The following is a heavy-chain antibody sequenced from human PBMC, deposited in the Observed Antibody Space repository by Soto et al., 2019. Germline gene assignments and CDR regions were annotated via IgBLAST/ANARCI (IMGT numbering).Heavy chain of an antibody. V-gene: IGHV3-21*01. J-gene: IGHJ4*02. CDR3: ARDPANSDYFDY. Sequence: GGSLRLSCAASGFTFSSYSMNWVRQAPGKGLEWVSSISSSSSYIYYADSVKGRFTISRDNAKNSLYLQMNSLRAEDTAVYYCARDPANSDYFDYWGQGTLVTVSS. D-gene: IGHD2-21*01. CDR1: GFTFSSYS. CDR2: ISSSSSYI.